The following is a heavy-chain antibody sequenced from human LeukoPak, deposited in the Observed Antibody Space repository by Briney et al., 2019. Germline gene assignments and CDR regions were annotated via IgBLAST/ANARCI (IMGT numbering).Heavy chain of an antibody. CDR1: GFTVGSDY. J-gene: IGHJ4*02. V-gene: IGHV3-66*01. Sequence: PGGSLRLSCVASGFTVGSDYMSWVRQAPGKGLEWVSVIYAAGSTFYADSVKGRFTISRDNSKNTLYLQMNSLRAEDTAVYYCAKDSHSSSWYFIYWGQGTLVTVSS. CDR3: AKDSHSSSWYFIY. D-gene: IGHD6-13*01. CDR2: IYAAGST.